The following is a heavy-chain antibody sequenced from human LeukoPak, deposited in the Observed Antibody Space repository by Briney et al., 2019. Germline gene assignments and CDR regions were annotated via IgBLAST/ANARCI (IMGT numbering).Heavy chain of an antibody. CDR2: ISGSIGST. V-gene: IGHV3-23*01. CDR3: YGDYLFDY. D-gene: IGHD4-17*01. J-gene: IGHJ4*02. Sequence: GGSLRLSCAASGFIFSNYAMSWVRQAPGKGLEWVSLISGSIGSTSYAGSVKGRFTISRDTSKNTLYLQMNSLTAEDTAVYYCYGDYLFDYWGQGTLVTVSS. CDR1: GFIFSNYA.